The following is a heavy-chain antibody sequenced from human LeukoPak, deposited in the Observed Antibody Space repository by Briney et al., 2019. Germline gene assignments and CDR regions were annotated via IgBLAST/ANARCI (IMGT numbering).Heavy chain of an antibody. CDR2: ISAYNGNT. Sequence: HEASVKVSCKASGYTFTSYGISWVRQAPGQGLEWMGWISAYNGNTNCAQKLQGRVTMTTDTSTSTAYMERRSLRSDDTAVYYCARHIRYLNAFDIWGQGTMVTVSS. CDR1: GYTFTSYG. CDR3: ARHIRYLNAFDI. D-gene: IGHD3-9*01. J-gene: IGHJ3*02. V-gene: IGHV1-18*01.